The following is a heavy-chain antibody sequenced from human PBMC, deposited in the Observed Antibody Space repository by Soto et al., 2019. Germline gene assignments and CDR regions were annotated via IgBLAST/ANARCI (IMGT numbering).Heavy chain of an antibody. V-gene: IGHV4-39*01. CDR2: IYYSGST. D-gene: IGHD3-3*01. J-gene: IGHJ6*02. CDR3: ARLSLNYDFWSGPAHV. Sequence: SETLSLTCTVSGGSISSSSYYWGWIRQPPGKGLEWIGSIYYSGSTYYNPSLKSRVTISVDTSKNQFSLKLSSVTAADTAVYYCARLSLNYDFWSGPAHVWGQGTTVTVSS. CDR1: GGSISSSSYY.